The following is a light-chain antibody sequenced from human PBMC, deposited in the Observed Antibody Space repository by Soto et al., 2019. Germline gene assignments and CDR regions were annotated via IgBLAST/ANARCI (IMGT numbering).Light chain of an antibody. CDR2: LGS. Sequence: DLVMTQSPLSLPVTPGEPASISCRSSQSLLHSNGYNYLDWYLQKPGQSPQLLIYLGSNRASGVPDRFSGRGSGTDVTRKSSRVEAEDVGDYYCMQALQTPRTFGQENTVEIK. V-gene: IGKV2-28*01. CDR3: MQALQTPRT. CDR1: QSLLHSNGYNY. J-gene: IGKJ1*01.